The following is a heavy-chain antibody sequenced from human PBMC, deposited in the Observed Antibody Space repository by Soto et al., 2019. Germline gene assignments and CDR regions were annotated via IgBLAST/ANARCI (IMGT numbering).Heavy chain of an antibody. CDR1: GFTFSSYA. CDR2: ISGSGDST. CDR3: ARDLGYFDSYGYFDY. Sequence: LRLACAASGFTFSSYALSWVRQGSGKGLEGVSGISGSGDSTHYSDTLKGRFTISRDNSKNTLFLQKNSLRAADTAVYYCARDLGYFDSYGYFDYWGQGTLVTVSS. J-gene: IGHJ4*02. V-gene: IGHV3-23*01. D-gene: IGHD3-22*01.